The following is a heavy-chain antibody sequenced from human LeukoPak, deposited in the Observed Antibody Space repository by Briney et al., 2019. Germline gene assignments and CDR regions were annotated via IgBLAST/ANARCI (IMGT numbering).Heavy chain of an antibody. CDR3: ARDANGRDSYDAGDI. CDR1: GGTFSSYA. D-gene: IGHD2-21*01. J-gene: IGHJ3*02. CDR2: IIPTFGTP. Sequence: SVKVSCKASGGTFSSYAISWVRQAPGQGLEWMGGIIPTFGTPNYAQKFQGRVTITADESTSTAYLELSSLTSEDTAVYYWARDANGRDSYDAGDIWGQGTMVTVSS. V-gene: IGHV1-69*13.